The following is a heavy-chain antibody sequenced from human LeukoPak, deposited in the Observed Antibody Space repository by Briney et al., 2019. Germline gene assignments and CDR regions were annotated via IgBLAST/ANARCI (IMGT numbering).Heavy chain of an antibody. CDR1: GGSISSYY. D-gene: IGHD6-13*01. CDR2: IYYSGST. CDR3: ARRGDSSSWTN. J-gene: IGHJ4*02. Sequence: KPSETLSLTCTVSGGSISSYYWGWIRQPPGKGLEWIGSIYYSGSTYYNPSLKSRVTISVDTSKNQFSLKLSSVTAADTAVYYCARRGDSSSWTNWGQGTLVTVSS. V-gene: IGHV4-39*01.